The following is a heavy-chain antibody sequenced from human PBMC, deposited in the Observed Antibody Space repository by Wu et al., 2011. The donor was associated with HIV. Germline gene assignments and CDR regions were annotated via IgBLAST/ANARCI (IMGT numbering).Heavy chain of an antibody. V-gene: IGHV1-18*04. Sequence: QVHLVQSGAEVKKSGASVKVSCKASGYSFRSYGISWVRQAPGQGLEYMGWISGYNGVTNYAPKLQGRVTISTDESTHTAFLEMTGLTSDDTAIYYCARGMGPTAAMENYFDSWGQGTRVTVSS. CDR3: ARGMGPTAAMENYFDS. CDR2: ISGYNGVT. J-gene: IGHJ4*02. D-gene: IGHD2-2*01. CDR1: GYSFRSYG.